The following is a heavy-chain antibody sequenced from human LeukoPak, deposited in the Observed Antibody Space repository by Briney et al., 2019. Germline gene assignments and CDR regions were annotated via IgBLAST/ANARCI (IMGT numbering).Heavy chain of an antibody. D-gene: IGHD3-3*01. J-gene: IGHJ5*02. CDR2: IIPIFGTA. Sequence: SVKVSCKASGGTFSSYAISGVRQAPGQGIEWMGRIIPIFGTAKYAQKFQGRVTITTDESTSTAYMELSSLRPEDTAVYSCARVRITIFGVVIITTRWFDPWGQGTLVTVSS. CDR1: GGTFSSYA. CDR3: ARVRITIFGVVIITTRWFDP. V-gene: IGHV1-69*05.